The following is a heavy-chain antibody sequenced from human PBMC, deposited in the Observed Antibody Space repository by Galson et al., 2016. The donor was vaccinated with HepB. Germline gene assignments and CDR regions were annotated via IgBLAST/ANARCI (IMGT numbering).Heavy chain of an antibody. CDR3: AKDGRDAYNFNYYYYAMDV. CDR1: GFTFRSYG. Sequence: SLRLSCAASGFTFRSYGMHWVRQAPGKGLEWVAVISYDGNNKYYADSVKGRFTISRDNSKNTLNLQMNSLRAEDTAVYYCAKDGRDAYNFNYYYYAMDVWGQGTTVTVSS. J-gene: IGHJ6*02. D-gene: IGHD5-24*01. CDR2: ISYDGNNK. V-gene: IGHV3-30*18.